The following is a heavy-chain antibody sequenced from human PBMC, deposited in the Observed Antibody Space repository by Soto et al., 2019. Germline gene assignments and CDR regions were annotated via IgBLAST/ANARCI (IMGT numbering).Heavy chain of an antibody. CDR1: GFTFSSYA. Sequence: EVRLLESGGGLVQPGGSLRLSCAASGFTFSSYAMSWVRQAPGKGLEWVSAISGSGGSTYYADSVKGRFTISRDNSKNTLYLQMNSLRAEDTAVYYCASHSSSIAARAWFDPWGQGTLVTVSS. D-gene: IGHD6-6*01. J-gene: IGHJ5*02. CDR3: ASHSSSIAARAWFDP. V-gene: IGHV3-23*01. CDR2: ISGSGGST.